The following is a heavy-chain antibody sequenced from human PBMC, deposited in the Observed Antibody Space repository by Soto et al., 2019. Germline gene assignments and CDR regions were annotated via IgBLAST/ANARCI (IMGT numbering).Heavy chain of an antibody. J-gene: IGHJ6*02. CDR3: ANGYSSSWSPGSRGMDV. CDR2: ISGNGDNT. CDR1: GFTFSSYA. D-gene: IGHD6-13*01. Sequence: GGSLRLSCAASGFTFSSYAMSWVRQAPGKGLEWVSAISGNGDNTYTADSVKGRFTISRDKSQNTLFLHMNNVGVEDTAIYYCANGYSSSWSPGSRGMDVWGQGTTVTVSS. V-gene: IGHV3-23*01.